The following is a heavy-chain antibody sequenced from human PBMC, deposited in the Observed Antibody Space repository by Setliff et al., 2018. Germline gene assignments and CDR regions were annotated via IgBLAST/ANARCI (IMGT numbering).Heavy chain of an antibody. CDR1: GDSISGYF. D-gene: IGHD7-27*01. V-gene: IGHV4-59*01. CDR3: ARALGIRAPLDF. CDR2: TYESRTS. J-gene: IGHJ4*02. Sequence: SETLSLTCIVSGDSISGYFWSWIRQAPGKGLEWIGHTYESRTSNYNPSLNSRVTISGDTSKNEVTLKLTSVTAADTAVYYCARALGIRAPLDFWGQGTLVTVSS.